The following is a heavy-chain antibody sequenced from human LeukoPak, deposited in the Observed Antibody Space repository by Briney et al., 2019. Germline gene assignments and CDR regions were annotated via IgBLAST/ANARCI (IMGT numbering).Heavy chain of an antibody. Sequence: GGSLRLSCAASGFTFSSYSMNWVRQAPGKGLEWVSSISSSSSYIYYADSVKGRFTISRDNSKNTLYLQMNSLRAEDTAVYYCAVIGYYYDSSGLDYWGQGTLVTVSS. J-gene: IGHJ4*02. CDR3: AVIGYYYDSSGLDY. D-gene: IGHD3-22*01. V-gene: IGHV3-21*04. CDR1: GFTFSSYS. CDR2: ISSSSSYI.